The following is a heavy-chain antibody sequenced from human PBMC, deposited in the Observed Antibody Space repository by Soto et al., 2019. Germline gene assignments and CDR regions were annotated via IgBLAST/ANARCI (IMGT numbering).Heavy chain of an antibody. CDR2: IYDSGNT. V-gene: IGHV4-31*03. J-gene: IGHJ3*02. D-gene: IGHD6-6*01. CDR3: ARAGSSSYDAFDI. Sequence: SETLSLTCTVSGGSISSGGYYWSWIRQHPGKGLEGIGYIYDSGNTYYNPSLKSRVTISVDKSKNQFSLKLSSVTAAETAVYYCARAGSSSYDAFDIWGQGTMVTVSS. CDR1: GGSISSGGYY.